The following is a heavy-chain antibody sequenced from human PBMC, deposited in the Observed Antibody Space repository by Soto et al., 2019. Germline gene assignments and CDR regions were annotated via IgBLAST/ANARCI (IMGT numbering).Heavy chain of an antibody. J-gene: IGHJ6*02. CDR2: TYYRSKWYN. D-gene: IGHD6-13*01. CDR1: GDSVSSNSAA. V-gene: IGHV6-1*01. CDR3: ARDASLGPSGIAAAGSVYYYYYGMDV. Sequence: QSQTLSLPCAISGDSVSSNSAAWNWIRQSPSRGLEWLGRTYYRSKWYNDYAVSVKSRITINPDTSKNQFSLQLNSVTPGDTAVYYCARDASLGPSGIAAAGSVYYYYYGMDVWGQGTTVTVSS.